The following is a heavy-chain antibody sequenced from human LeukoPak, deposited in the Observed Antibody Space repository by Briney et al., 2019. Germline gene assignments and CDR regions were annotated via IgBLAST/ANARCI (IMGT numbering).Heavy chain of an antibody. J-gene: IGHJ6*03. V-gene: IGHV1-8*03. D-gene: IGHD4-17*01. CDR3: ATGYGDYIGYYYYYYYMDV. CDR1: GYTFTSYD. Sequence: GASVKVSCKASGYTFTSYDINWVRQATGQGLEWMGWMNPNSGNTGYAQKFQGRVTITRNTSISTAYMELSSLRSEDTAVYYCATGYGDYIGYYYYYYYMDVWGKGTTVTVSS. CDR2: MNPNSGNT.